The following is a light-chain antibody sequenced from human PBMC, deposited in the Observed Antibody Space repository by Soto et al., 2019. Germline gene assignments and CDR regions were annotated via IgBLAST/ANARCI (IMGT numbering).Light chain of an antibody. Sequence: QLVLTQPPSVSGAPGQRGTISCTGSRSNIGACYAVHWYRRLPGTAPKLLISGNNNRPSGVPDRFSGSKSGTSASLAIAGLQAEDEADYFCQSYDSSLSIWVFGGGTKVTVL. CDR1: RSNIGACYA. CDR3: QSYDSSLSIWV. J-gene: IGLJ3*02. CDR2: GNN. V-gene: IGLV1-40*01.